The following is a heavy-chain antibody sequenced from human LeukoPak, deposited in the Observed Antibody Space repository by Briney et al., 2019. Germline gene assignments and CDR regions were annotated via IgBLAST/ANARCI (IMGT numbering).Heavy chain of an antibody. J-gene: IGHJ4*02. CDR2: IHPKSGDT. CDR3: ASHYGPGPV. CDR1: GYTFTDHH. Sequence: ASVKVSCKASGYTFTDHHVHWVRQAPGQGLEWIGRIHPKSGDTDYAQEFQGRATMPRDTSISTAYMALTSLISDDTAVYFCASHYGPGPVWGQGTLVTVS. D-gene: IGHD3-10*01. V-gene: IGHV1-2*06.